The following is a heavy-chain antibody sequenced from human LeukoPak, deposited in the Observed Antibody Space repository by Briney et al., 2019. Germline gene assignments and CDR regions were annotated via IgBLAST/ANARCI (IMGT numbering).Heavy chain of an antibody. CDR2: INPNSGGT. CDR1: GYSFNANY. D-gene: IGHD3-22*01. J-gene: IGHJ4*02. CDR3: ARGRDYYDNSGADY. Sequence: ASVKVSCKASGYSFNANYMHWVRQDPGRGLEWMGWINPNSGGTNYAQKFQGRVTMTRDTSISTAYMELSRLRSDDAAMYFCARGRDYYDNSGADYWGQGTLVTVSS. V-gene: IGHV1-2*02.